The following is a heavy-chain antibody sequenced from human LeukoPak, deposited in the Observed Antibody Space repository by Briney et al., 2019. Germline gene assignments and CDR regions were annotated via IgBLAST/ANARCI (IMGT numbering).Heavy chain of an antibody. CDR2: IYYSGST. CDR1: GGSFGGYY. J-gene: IGHJ5*02. V-gene: IGHV4-59*08. Sequence: PSETLSLTCAVYGGSFGGYYWSWIRQPPGKGLEWIGYIYYSGSTNYNPSLKSRVTISVDTSKNQFSLKLSSVTAADTAVYYCARHEVTRSWDWFDPWGQGTLVTVSS. D-gene: IGHD4-17*01. CDR3: ARHEVTRSWDWFDP.